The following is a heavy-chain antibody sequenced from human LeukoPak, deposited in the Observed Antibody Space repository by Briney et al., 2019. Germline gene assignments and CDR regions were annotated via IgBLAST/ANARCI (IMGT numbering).Heavy chain of an antibody. CDR3: AREDYGGNAGL. Sequence: ASVKVSCKASGYTFTSYYMHWVRQAPGQGLEWMGIINPTGGSTTYAQKFQGRVTMTRDTSTSTVYMELSSLRSEDTAVYYCAREDYGGNAGLWGQGTLVTVSS. D-gene: IGHD4-23*01. J-gene: IGHJ4*02. CDR2: INPTGGST. V-gene: IGHV1-46*01. CDR1: GYTFTSYY.